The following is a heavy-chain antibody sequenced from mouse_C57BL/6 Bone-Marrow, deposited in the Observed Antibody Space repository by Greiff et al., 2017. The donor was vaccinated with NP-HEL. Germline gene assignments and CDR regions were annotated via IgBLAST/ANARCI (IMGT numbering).Heavy chain of an antibody. J-gene: IGHJ4*01. CDR2: IYPRSGNT. Sequence: VQLQQSGAELARPGASVKLSCKASGYTFTSYGISWVKQRTGQGLEWIGEIYPRSGNTYYNEKFKGKATLTADKSSSTAYMELRSLTSEDSAVYVCARGGRGIHYYAMDYGGKGTSVTVSS. V-gene: IGHV1-81*01. CDR3: ARGGRGIHYYAMDY. D-gene: IGHD2-14*01. CDR1: GYTFTSYG.